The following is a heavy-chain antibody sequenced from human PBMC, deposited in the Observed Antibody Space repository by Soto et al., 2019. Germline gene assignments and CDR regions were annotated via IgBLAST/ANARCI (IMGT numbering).Heavy chain of an antibody. D-gene: IGHD3-16*01. Sequence: SGGSLRLSCAASGFSFDEYNIHWVRQAPGKGLEWVSLITWNGANTYYADSVKGRFTISRDGTTKSVSLQMTSLKREDTGLYYCARETLSYGSALDVWGQGTTVTVSS. J-gene: IGHJ6*02. CDR3: ARETLSYGSALDV. CDR1: GFSFDEYN. CDR2: ITWNGANT. V-gene: IGHV3-43*01.